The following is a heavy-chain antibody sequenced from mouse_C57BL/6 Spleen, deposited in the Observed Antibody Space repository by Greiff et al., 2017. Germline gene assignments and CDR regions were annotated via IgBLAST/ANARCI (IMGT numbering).Heavy chain of an antibody. Sequence: VQLQQSGPELVKPGASVKMSCKASGYTFTDYNMHWVKQSHGKSLEWIGYINPNNGGTSYNQKFKGKATLTVNKSSSTAYMELRSLTSEDSAVYYCASCYGSSYFYAMDYWGQGTSVTVSS. CDR3: ASCYGSSYFYAMDY. D-gene: IGHD1-1*01. V-gene: IGHV1-22*01. J-gene: IGHJ4*01. CDR1: GYTFTDYN. CDR2: INPNNGGT.